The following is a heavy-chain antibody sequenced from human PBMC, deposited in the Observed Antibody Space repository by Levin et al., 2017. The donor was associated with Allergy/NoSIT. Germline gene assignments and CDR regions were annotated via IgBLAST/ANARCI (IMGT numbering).Heavy chain of an antibody. Sequence: GASVKVSCKTSGGAFSNYAINWVRQAPGQGLEWMGGIIPIHGTPTYAQKFQGRVTITADKSTSTAYMELSSLRSEDTAVYYCGREGPYSGTYMGYYYGMDVWGQGTTVTVSS. V-gene: IGHV1-69*10. J-gene: IGHJ6*02. CDR1: GGAFSNYA. D-gene: IGHD1-26*01. CDR2: IIPIHGTP. CDR3: GREGPYSGTYMGYYYGMDV.